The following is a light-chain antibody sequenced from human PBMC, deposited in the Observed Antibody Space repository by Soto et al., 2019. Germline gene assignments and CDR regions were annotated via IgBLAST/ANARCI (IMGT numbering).Light chain of an antibody. CDR1: QSVSSN. CDR2: GAS. J-gene: IGKJ5*01. CDR3: QLRNNWPPSIT. Sequence: EIVMTQSSATLSVSPGERATLSCRASQSVSSNLAWYQQKPGQAPRLLIYGASTRATGIPARFSGSGSGTEFTLTISSLQSEDFALYYCQLRNNWPPSITFGQGTRLENK. V-gene: IGKV3-15*01.